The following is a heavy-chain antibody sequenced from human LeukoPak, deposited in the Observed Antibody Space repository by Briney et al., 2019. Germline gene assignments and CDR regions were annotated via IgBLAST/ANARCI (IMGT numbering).Heavy chain of an antibody. D-gene: IGHD3-10*01. CDR2: ISAYNGNT. CDR1: GYTFTSYG. CDR3: ARVRYGSGSYWLDD. Sequence: ASVKVSCKASGYTFTSYGISWVRQAPGQGLEWMGWISAYNGNTNYAQKLQGRVTMTTDTSTSTAYMELRSVRSDDTAGYYCARVRYGSGSYWLDDWGQGTLVTVSS. J-gene: IGHJ4*02. V-gene: IGHV1-18*01.